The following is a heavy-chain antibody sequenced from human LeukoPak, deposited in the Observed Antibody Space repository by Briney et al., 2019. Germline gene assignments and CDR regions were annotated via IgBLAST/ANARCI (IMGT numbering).Heavy chain of an antibody. CDR1: GGSISSGSYY. J-gene: IGHJ4*02. D-gene: IGHD1-26*01. CDR2: IYTSGST. Sequence: SSETLSLTCTVSGGSISSGSYYWSWIRQPAGKGLEWIGRIYTSGSTNYNPSLKSRVTISVDTSKNQFSLKLSSVTAADTAVHYCARDGWELRGEGFDYWGQGTLVTVSS. V-gene: IGHV4-61*02. CDR3: ARDGWELRGEGFDY.